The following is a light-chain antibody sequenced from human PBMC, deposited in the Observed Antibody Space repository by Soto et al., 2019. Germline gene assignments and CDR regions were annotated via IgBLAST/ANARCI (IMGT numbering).Light chain of an antibody. J-gene: IGKJ3*01. CDR2: GAS. CDR3: QQYGSSSPT. Sequence: EIVLTQSPGTLSLSAGERATLSCRASQSVTSSYLAWYQQKPGQAPRLLIYGASSRAAGIPDRFSGSGSGTDFTLTISRLEPEDFAVYYCQQYGSSSPTFGPGTQVDIK. V-gene: IGKV3-20*01. CDR1: QSVTSSY.